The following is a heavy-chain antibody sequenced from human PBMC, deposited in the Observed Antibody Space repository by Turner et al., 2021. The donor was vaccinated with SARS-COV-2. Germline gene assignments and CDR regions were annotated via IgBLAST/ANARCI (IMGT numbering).Heavy chain of an antibody. D-gene: IGHD3-9*01. J-gene: IGHJ6*02. CDR3: AILEYYEILTGVDYGMDV. V-gene: IGHV1-2*02. CDR2: INPNSGGR. CDR1: GYTFTGYY. Sequence: HVQLVKSGAEVKKPGASVKVSCKASGYTFTGYYMHWVRRAPGQGLEGMGWINPNSGGRNYAQKLQGRVTMTRDTSISTDYMELSRLRSDDTAVYYCAILEYYEILTGVDYGMDVWGQGTTVTVSS.